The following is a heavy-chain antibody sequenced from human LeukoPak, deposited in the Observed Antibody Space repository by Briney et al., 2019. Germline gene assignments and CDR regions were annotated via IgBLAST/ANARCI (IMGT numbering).Heavy chain of an antibody. CDR3: ASRPGSSRDWYLAVDY. D-gene: IGHD6-13*01. Sequence: GQSLSPSCAESTLSFRSIAMGWVRQLPARGRGWVSTISNIGGNTYYADSVKGRFTISRDNSKNTLYLQILILGDEDTAVYFCASRPGSSRDWYLAVDYWGQGTLVTVSS. J-gene: IGHJ4*02. CDR2: ISNIGGNT. V-gene: IGHV3-23*01. CDR1: TLSFRSIA.